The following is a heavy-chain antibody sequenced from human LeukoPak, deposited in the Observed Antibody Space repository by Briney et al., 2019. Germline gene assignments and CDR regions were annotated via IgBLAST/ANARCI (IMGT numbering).Heavy chain of an antibody. CDR3: ARGQRFLEWLAMAYYYMDV. J-gene: IGHJ6*03. CDR2: ISSSGSTI. D-gene: IGHD3-3*01. Sequence: GGSLRLSCAASGFTFSDYYMSWIRQAPGKGLEWVSYISSSGSTINYADSVKGRFTISRDNAKNSLYLQMNSLRAEDTAVYHCARGQRFLEWLAMAYYYMDVWGKGTTVTVSS. CDR1: GFTFSDYY. V-gene: IGHV3-11*04.